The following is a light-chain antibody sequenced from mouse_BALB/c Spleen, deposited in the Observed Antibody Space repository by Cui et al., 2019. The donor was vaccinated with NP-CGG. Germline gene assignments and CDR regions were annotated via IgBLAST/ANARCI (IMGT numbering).Light chain of an antibody. V-gene: IGLV1*01. CDR3: ALWYSNHWV. CDR2: GTN. Sequence: QAVVTPESALTTSPGEPVTLTCRSSTGAVTTSNYANWVQEKPDHLFTGLIGGTNNRAPGVPASFSGSLIGDKAALTITGAQTEDEAIYFCALWYSNHWVFGGGTKLTVL. CDR1: TGAVTTSNY. J-gene: IGLJ1*01.